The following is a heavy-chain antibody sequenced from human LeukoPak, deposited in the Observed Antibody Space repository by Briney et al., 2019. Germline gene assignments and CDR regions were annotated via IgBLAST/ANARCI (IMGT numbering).Heavy chain of an antibody. CDR1: GFTFSSYN. D-gene: IGHD6-13*01. CDR3: ARDPSSSSWFLFDY. Sequence: GASLRLSCAASGFTFSSYNMNWVRQSPGKGLEWLSYITSSSSTIYYADSVKGRFTNSRDNAKNSLYLQMNSLRAEDTAVYYCARDPSSSSWFLFDYWGQGTLVTVSS. V-gene: IGHV3-48*04. J-gene: IGHJ4*02. CDR2: ITSSSSTI.